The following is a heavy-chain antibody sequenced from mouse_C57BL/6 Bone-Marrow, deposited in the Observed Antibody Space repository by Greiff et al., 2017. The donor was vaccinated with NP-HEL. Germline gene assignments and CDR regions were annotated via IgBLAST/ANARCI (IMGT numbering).Heavy chain of an antibody. D-gene: IGHD1-1*01. CDR3: ARNYYGSSYGFAY. J-gene: IGHJ3*01. V-gene: IGHV1-80*01. CDR1: GYAFSSYW. CDR2: IYPGDGDT. Sequence: VQLQQSGAELVKPGASVKISCKASGYAFSSYWMNWVKQRPGKGLEWIGQIYPGDGDTKYNGKFKGKAKLTADKSSSTAYMQLSSLTSEDSAVYFCARNYYGSSYGFAYWGQGTLVTVSA.